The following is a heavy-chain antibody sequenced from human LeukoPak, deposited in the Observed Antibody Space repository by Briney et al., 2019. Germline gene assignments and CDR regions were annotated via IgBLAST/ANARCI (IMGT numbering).Heavy chain of an antibody. J-gene: IGHJ5*02. V-gene: IGHV4-38-2*02. CDR3: ARDPRWLTPDCTSTSCYENYFDP. D-gene: IGHD2-2*01. CDR1: GYSISSGYQ. Sequence: SETLSLTCVVSGYSISSGYQRAWIRQSPGKGLEWIGSIYHSGSAHYNPSLKSRVTISVETSKNQFSLKMYSVTAADTAVYYCARDPRWLTPDCTSTSCYENYFDPWGQGTLVTVSS. CDR2: IYHSGSA.